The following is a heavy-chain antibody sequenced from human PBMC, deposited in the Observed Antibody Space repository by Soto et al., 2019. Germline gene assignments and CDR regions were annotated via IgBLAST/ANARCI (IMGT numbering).Heavy chain of an antibody. D-gene: IGHD3-22*01. CDR2: ISGSGGST. J-gene: IGHJ4*02. V-gene: IGHV3-23*01. Sequence: GGSLRLSCAASGFTLSSYAMSWVRQAPGKGLEWVSAISGSGGSTYYADSVKGRFTISRDNSKNTLYLQMNSLRAEDTAVYYCAKDFLDYYDSSGYYGYWGQGTLVTVS. CDR1: GFTLSSYA. CDR3: AKDFLDYYDSSGYYGY.